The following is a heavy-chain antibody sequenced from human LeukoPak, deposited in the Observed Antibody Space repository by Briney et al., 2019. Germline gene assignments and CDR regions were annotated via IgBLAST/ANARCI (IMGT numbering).Heavy chain of an antibody. CDR3: ARGRHCSSTSCYNYYYYGMDV. D-gene: IGHD2-2*02. Sequence: ASVKVSCKASGGTFISYTISWVRQAPGQGLEWMGGIIPILGIANYAQKFQGRVTITADKSTSTAYMELSSLRSEDTAVYYCARGRHCSSTSCYNYYYYGMDVWGQGTTVTVSS. CDR2: IIPILGIA. CDR1: GGTFISYT. J-gene: IGHJ6*02. V-gene: IGHV1-69*02.